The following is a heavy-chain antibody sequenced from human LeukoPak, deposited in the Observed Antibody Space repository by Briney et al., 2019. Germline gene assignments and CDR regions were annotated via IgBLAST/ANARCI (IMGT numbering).Heavy chain of an antibody. Sequence: PGGSLRLSCAASGFTFSTFSMNWVRQAPGKGLEWVSYISGSTTYIFYADSVEGRFTISRDNAKNLVYLQMNSLRAEDTAVYYCASFETVSATSFDPWGQGTLVTVSS. V-gene: IGHV3-21*01. CDR1: GFTFSTFS. CDR3: ASFETVSATSFDP. D-gene: IGHD5/OR15-5a*01. CDR2: ISGSTTYI. J-gene: IGHJ5*02.